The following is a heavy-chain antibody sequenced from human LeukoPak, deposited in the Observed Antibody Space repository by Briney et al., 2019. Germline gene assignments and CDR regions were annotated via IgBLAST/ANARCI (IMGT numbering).Heavy chain of an antibody. Sequence: SGTLSLTCTVSGVSMSDYYWTWIRQPPGKGLEWIGYIYYSGSTNYNPSLKSRVTISVDTSKNQFSLKLSSVTAADTAVYYCARTVSHYTNWFDPWGQGTLVTVSS. CDR1: GVSMSDYY. V-gene: IGHV4-59*01. D-gene: IGHD3-3*01. CDR3: ARTVSHYTNWFDP. CDR2: IYYSGST. J-gene: IGHJ5*02.